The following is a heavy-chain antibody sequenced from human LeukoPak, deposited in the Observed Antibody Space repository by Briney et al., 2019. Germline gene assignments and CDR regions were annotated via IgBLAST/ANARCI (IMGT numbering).Heavy chain of an antibody. Sequence: ASVKVSCKASGGTFSSYAISWVRQAPGQGLEWVGGIIPIFGTANYAQKFQGRVTITTDESTSTAYMELSSLRSEDTAVYYCARVHVELENWFDPWGQGTLVTVSS. V-gene: IGHV1-69*05. D-gene: IGHD1-1*01. CDR1: GGTFSSYA. CDR3: ARVHVELENWFDP. CDR2: IIPIFGTA. J-gene: IGHJ5*02.